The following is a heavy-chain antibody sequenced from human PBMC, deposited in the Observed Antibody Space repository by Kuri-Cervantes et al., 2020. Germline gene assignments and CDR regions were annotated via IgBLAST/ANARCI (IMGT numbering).Heavy chain of an antibody. CDR3: ARDRASYYDSSGYYSGY. J-gene: IGHJ4*02. CDR2: ISYDGSNK. V-gene: IGHV3-30*03. D-gene: IGHD3-22*01. CDR1: GVTFSSYG. Sequence: GGSLRLSCAASGVTFSSYGMHWVRQAPGKGLEWVAAISYDGSNKYYADSVKGRFTISRDNSKNTLYLQMNSLRAEDTAVYYCARDRASYYDSSGYYSGYWGQGTLVTVSS.